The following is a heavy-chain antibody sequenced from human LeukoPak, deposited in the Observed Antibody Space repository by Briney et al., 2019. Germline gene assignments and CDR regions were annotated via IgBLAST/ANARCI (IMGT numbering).Heavy chain of an antibody. CDR1: GFAFRSYT. CDR2: ISGSSDNT. V-gene: IGHV3-23*01. CDR3: AQWAPHRPLNY. Sequence: PGGSLRLSCAASGFAFRSYTMSWVRQAPGKGPEWVSSISGSSDNTYYADSVKGRFTISRDNSKNTLYLRMNSLRVEDTAIYFCAQWAPHRPLNYWGQGTLVTVSS. J-gene: IGHJ4*02. D-gene: IGHD1-26*01.